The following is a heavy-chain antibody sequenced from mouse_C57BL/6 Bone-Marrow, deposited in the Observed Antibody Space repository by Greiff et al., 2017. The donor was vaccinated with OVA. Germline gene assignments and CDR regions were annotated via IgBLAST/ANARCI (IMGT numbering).Heavy chain of an antibody. J-gene: IGHJ1*03. V-gene: IGHV14-4*01. Sequence: VQLKQSGAELVRPGASVKLSCTASGFNIKDDYMHWVKQRPEQGLEWIGWIDPENGDTESASKFPGKATITADTSSTTAYLQLSSLTSEDTAIDYCARRRRSNWYFDVWGTGTTVTVSA. D-gene: IGHD1-1*01. CDR2: IDPENGDT. CDR1: GFNIKDDY. CDR3: ARRRRSNWYFDV.